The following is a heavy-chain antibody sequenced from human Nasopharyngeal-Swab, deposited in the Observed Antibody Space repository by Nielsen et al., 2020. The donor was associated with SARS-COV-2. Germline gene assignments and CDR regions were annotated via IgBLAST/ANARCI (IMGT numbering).Heavy chain of an antibody. Sequence: GESLKISCEASGFTFSDHWLNWVRQAPGKGLEWMANNNQDGSVKGYLGSVKGRFTISRDNAKNSLYLQMDTLGAEDTALYYCARVSLSPAPDYWGQGTLVTVSS. V-gene: IGHV3-7*05. CDR3: ARVSLSPAPDY. CDR2: NNQDGSVK. CDR1: GFTFSDHW. J-gene: IGHJ4*02. D-gene: IGHD1-14*01.